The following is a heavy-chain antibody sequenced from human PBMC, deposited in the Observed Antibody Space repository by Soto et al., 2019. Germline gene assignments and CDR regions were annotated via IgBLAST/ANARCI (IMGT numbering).Heavy chain of an antibody. D-gene: IGHD2-21*01. CDR3: ARELVIWSWFDP. J-gene: IGHJ5*02. Sequence: GGSLRLSCAASGFTVSSNYMSWVRQAPGKGLEWVSVIYSGGSTYYADSVKGRFTISRHNSKNKLYLQMNSLRAEDTSVYYCARELVIWSWFDPWGQGTLVTVSS. CDR2: IYSGGST. CDR1: GFTVSSNY. V-gene: IGHV3-53*04.